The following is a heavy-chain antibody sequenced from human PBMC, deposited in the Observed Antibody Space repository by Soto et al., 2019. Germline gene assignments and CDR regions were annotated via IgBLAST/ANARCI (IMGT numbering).Heavy chain of an antibody. CDR2: IYYSGST. Sequence: SETLSLTCTVSGGSISSGDYYWSWIRQPPGKGLEWIGYIYYSGSTYYNPSLKSRVTISVDTSKNQFSLKLSSVTAADTAVYYCARWYSSSWYNFDYWGQGTLVTVSS. D-gene: IGHD6-13*01. CDR1: GGSISSGDYY. J-gene: IGHJ4*02. CDR3: ARWYSSSWYNFDY. V-gene: IGHV4-30-4*01.